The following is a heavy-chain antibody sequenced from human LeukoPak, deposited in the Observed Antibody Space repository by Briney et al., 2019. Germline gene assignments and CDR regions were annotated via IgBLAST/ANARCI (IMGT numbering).Heavy chain of an antibody. D-gene: IGHD3-10*01. V-gene: IGHV1-2*02. CDR2: INPNSGGT. Sequence: GASVKVSCKASGYTFTGYYMHWVRQAPGQGLEWMGWINPNSGGTNYAQKFQGRVTMTRDTSISTAYMELSRLRSDDPAVYYCAIFYGSGRYYFDYWGQGTLVTVSS. J-gene: IGHJ4*02. CDR1: GYTFTGYY. CDR3: AIFYGSGRYYFDY.